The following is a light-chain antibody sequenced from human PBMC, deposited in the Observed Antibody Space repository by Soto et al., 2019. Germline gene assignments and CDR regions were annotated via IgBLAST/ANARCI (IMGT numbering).Light chain of an antibody. CDR3: SSYTSSSIYV. CDR2: EVS. J-gene: IGLJ1*01. CDR1: SSDVGSYNR. Sequence: QSALTQPTSVSGSPGQSVTISCTGTSSDVGSYNRVSWYQQPPGTAPKLLIYEVSNRPSGVPDRFSGSKSGNTASLTISGLQAEDEADYYCSSYTSSSIYVFGSGTKLTVL. V-gene: IGLV2-18*02.